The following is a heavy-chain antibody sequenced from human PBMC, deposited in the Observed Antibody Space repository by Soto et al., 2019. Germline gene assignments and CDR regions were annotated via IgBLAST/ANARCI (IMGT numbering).Heavy chain of an antibody. V-gene: IGHV3-30*18. CDR2: ISYDGSNK. J-gene: IGHJ4*02. D-gene: IGHD5-18*01. CDR3: AKDGGYSYGYTVTTFFYYFDY. Sequence: GGSLRLPCAASGVTISSYGGHWVRQAPGKRLEWVAVISYDGSNKYYADSVKGRFTISRDNSKNTLYLQMNSLRAEDTAVYYCAKDGGYSYGYTVTTFFYYFDYWGQGTLVTVSS. CDR1: GVTISSYG.